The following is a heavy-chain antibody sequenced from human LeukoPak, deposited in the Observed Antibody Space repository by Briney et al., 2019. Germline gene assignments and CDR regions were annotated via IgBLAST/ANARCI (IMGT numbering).Heavy chain of an antibody. CDR2: VSYDGGHK. CDR1: GFSLNEYG. J-gene: IGHJ4*02. Sequence: GGSLRLSCVGSGFSLNEYGIHWVRQAPGKGLEWVAVVSYDGGHKYYADSVKGRFTISRDTSSDTVSLQMNSLRVEDTAVYYCARYRINMMVLGHDSGLDFWGQGTLVTVSS. CDR3: ARYRINMMVLGHDSGLDF. D-gene: IGHD3-22*01. V-gene: IGHV3-30*03.